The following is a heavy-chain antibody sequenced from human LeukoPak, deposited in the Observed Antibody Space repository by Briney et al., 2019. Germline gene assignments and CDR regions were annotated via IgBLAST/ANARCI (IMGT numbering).Heavy chain of an antibody. CDR3: ARELHSGSYY. CDR1: GFTFSSYE. V-gene: IGHV3-48*03. CDR2: ISSSGSTI. J-gene: IGHJ4*02. D-gene: IGHD1-26*01. Sequence: GGSLRLSCAASGFTFSSYEMNWVRQAPGKGLEWVSYISSSGSTIYYADSVKGRFTISRDNAKNSLYLQMNSLRAEDTAVYYCARELHSGSYYWGQGTLVTVSS.